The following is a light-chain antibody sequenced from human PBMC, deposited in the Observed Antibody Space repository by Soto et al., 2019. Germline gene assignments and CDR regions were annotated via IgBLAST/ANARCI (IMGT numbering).Light chain of an antibody. J-gene: IGKJ3*01. Sequence: EIVLTQSPGTLSLSPGERATLSCRASQSISSSYLAWYQQKPGQAPRLLILAASRRATGIPDRFSGSGSGTDFTLTISRLEPEDFAVYYCQQYGNSTLTFGPGTKVDIK. V-gene: IGKV3-20*01. CDR1: QSISSSY. CDR2: AAS. CDR3: QQYGNSTLT.